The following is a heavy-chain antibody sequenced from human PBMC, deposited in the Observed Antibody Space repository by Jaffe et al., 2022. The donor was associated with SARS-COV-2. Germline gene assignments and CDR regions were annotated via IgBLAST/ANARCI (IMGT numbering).Heavy chain of an antibody. CDR3: AISSFFNPTPHSSSSRTYPGELYYYGMDV. Sequence: QVQLVQSGAEVKKPGASVKVSCKASGYTFTSYYMHWVRQAPGQGLEWMGIINPSGGSTSYAQKFQGRVTMTRDTSTSTVYMELSSLRSEDTAVYYCAISSFFNPTPHSSSSRTYPGELYYYGMDVWGQGTTVTVSS. CDR1: GYTFTSYY. V-gene: IGHV1-46*01. J-gene: IGHJ6*02. CDR2: INPSGGST. D-gene: IGHD6-6*01.